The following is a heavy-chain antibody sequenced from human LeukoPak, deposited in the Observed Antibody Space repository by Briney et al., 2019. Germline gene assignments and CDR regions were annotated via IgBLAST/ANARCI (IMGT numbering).Heavy chain of an antibody. Sequence: GGSLRLSCAASGFTFSSYAMHWVRQAPGKGLEWVAVISYDGSNKYYADSVKGQFNISSDNSKNTLYLQLNGLRADDSALYYCAKTPRRVRHYDDSSGPYMDVWGKGTTVTVSS. V-gene: IGHV3-30*04. CDR2: ISYDGSNK. CDR3: AKTPRRVRHYDDSSGPYMDV. D-gene: IGHD3-22*01. J-gene: IGHJ6*03. CDR1: GFTFSSYA.